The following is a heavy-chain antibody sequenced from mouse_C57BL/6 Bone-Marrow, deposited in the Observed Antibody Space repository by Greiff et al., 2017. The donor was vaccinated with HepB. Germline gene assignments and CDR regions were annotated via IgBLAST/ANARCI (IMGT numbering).Heavy chain of an antibody. CDR2: ISYDGSN. CDR1: GYSITSGYY. Sequence: EVKLMESGPGLVKPSQSLSLTCSVTGYSITSGYYWNWIRQFPGNKLEWMGYISYDGSNNYNPSLKNRISITRDTSKNQCFLKLKSVTTEDTATYYCAREGYYYGSSYSAAWFAYWGQGTLVTVSA. V-gene: IGHV3-6*01. CDR3: AREGYYYGSSYSAAWFAY. J-gene: IGHJ3*01. D-gene: IGHD1-1*01.